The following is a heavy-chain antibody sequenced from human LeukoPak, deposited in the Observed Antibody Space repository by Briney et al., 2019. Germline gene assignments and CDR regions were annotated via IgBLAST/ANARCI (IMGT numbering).Heavy chain of an antibody. J-gene: IGHJ4*02. D-gene: IGHD1-1*01. Sequence: GGSLRLSCAASGFTFSSYGMHWVRQAPGKGLEWVAVIWYDGSNKYYADSVKGRFTISRDNSKNTLYLQMNSLRAEDTAVYYCARAPQYQLIDYWGQGTLVTVSS. V-gene: IGHV3-33*01. CDR1: GFTFSSYG. CDR3: ARAPQYQLIDY. CDR2: IWYDGSNK.